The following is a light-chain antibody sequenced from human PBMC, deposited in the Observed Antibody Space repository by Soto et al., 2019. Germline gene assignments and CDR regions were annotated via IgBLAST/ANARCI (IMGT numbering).Light chain of an antibody. CDR2: GTY. Sequence: EIVLTQSPGTLSLSPGERATVSCRASQSASSSYFAWYQQKSGQAPRLLISGTYNRATGIPDRFSGSGSGTDSTLTINILEPEDFAVYYCQHYARSVGTFGQGTKVDIK. J-gene: IGKJ1*01. CDR3: QHYARSVGT. CDR1: QSASSSY. V-gene: IGKV3-20*01.